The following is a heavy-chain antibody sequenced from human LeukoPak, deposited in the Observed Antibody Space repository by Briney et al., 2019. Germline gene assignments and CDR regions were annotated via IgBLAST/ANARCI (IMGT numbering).Heavy chain of an antibody. V-gene: IGHV4-59*01. D-gene: IGHD3-10*01. CDR3: ARGRITMVRGVNGFDY. CDR1: GGSISYYY. Sequence: SETLSLTCTVSGGSISYYYWSWIRQPPGKGLEWIGYIYYSGSTNYNPSLKSRVTISVDTSKNQFSLKLSSVTAADTAVYYCARGRITMVRGVNGFDYWGQGTLVTVSS. CDR2: IYYSGST. J-gene: IGHJ4*02.